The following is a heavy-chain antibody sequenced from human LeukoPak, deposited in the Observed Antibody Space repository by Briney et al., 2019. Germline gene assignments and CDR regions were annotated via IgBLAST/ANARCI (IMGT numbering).Heavy chain of an antibody. CDR1: GYTFTSYG. CDR3: ARVLMVRGVIIAPNFDY. J-gene: IGHJ4*02. D-gene: IGHD3-10*01. CDR2: ISTYNGST. Sequence: ASVKVSCKASGYTFTSYGISWVRQAPGQGLEWMGWISTYNGSTNYPQNLQGRATMTTDTSTNTAYMELRSLRSDDTAVYYCARVLMVRGVIIAPNFDYWGQGTLVTVSS. V-gene: IGHV1-18*01.